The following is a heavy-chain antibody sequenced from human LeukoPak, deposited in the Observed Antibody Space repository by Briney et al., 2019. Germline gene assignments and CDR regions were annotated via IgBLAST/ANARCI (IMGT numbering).Heavy chain of an antibody. CDR2: IFPGDSDT. J-gene: IGHJ4*02. CDR1: GYRFTTYW. CDR3: TRRGFDL. V-gene: IGHV5-51*01. Sequence: GESLKISCKGSGYRFTTYWLGWVRQMPGKGLEWMGIIFPGDSDTIYNPSFQGQVTISADKSINTAYLQWSSLKASDSAMYFCTRRGFDLWGQGTQVTVSS.